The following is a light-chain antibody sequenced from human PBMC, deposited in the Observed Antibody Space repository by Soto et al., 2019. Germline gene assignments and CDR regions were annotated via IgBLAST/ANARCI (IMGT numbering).Light chain of an antibody. CDR3: SSYTTSNTRQIV. CDR1: SSDVGGYNY. CDR2: DVS. V-gene: IGLV2-14*03. Sequence: QSVLTQPASVSGSPGQSITISCTGTSSDVGGYNYVSWYQHHPGKAPKLMIFDVSNRPSGVSNRFSGSKSGNTASLTISGLQPEDDADYYCSSYTTSNTRQIVFGTGTKVTVL. J-gene: IGLJ1*01.